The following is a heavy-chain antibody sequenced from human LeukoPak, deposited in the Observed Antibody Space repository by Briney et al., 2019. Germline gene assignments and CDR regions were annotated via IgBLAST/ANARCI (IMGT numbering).Heavy chain of an antibody. Sequence: GASVRVSCKVSGYTLTELPMHWVRQAPGKGLEWMGRFDPEDGETIYAQKFQGRVTMTEDTSTDTAYMDLTRLRSEDTAVYYCATAVSGTYVHWFDPWGQGTLVTVSS. J-gene: IGHJ5*02. CDR3: ATAVSGTYVHWFDP. CDR1: GYTLTELP. CDR2: FDPEDGET. D-gene: IGHD1-26*01. V-gene: IGHV1-24*01.